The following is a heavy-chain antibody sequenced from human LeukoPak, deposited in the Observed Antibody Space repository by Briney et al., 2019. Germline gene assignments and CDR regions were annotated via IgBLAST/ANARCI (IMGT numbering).Heavy chain of an antibody. J-gene: IGHJ4*02. Sequence: PGGSLRLSCAASGFTFSSYWMHWVRQAPGKGLVWVSRINSDGSSTSYADPVKGRFTISRDNAKNTLYLQMNSLRAEDTAVYYCAREHYDFWSGYSKLNDYWGQGTLVTVSS. V-gene: IGHV3-74*01. CDR3: AREHYDFWSGYSKLNDY. CDR2: INSDGSST. CDR1: GFTFSSYW. D-gene: IGHD3-3*01.